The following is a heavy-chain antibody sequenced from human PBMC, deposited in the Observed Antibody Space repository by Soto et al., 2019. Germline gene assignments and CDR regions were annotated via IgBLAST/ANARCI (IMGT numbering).Heavy chain of an antibody. D-gene: IGHD2-21*02. V-gene: IGHV1-8*01. CDR1: GYTFTSYD. J-gene: IGHJ4*02. CDR2: MNPNSGNT. CDR3: ARGPRRVTLFDY. Sequence: ASVKVSCKASGYTFTSYDINWVRQATGQGLEWMGWMNPNSGNTGYAQKFQGRVTMTRNTSISTAYMELSSLRSEDTAVYYCARGPRRVTLFDYWGQGTLVTVSS.